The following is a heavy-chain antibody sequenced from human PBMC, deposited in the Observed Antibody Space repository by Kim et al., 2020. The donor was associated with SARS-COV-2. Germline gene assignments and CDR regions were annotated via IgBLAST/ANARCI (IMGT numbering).Heavy chain of an antibody. D-gene: IGHD3-10*01. CDR3: AKDIASNTMVRGVIIDAY. J-gene: IGHJ4*02. Sequence: KGRLTISRDNSKNALYLQMNSLRTEDTALYYCAKDIASNTMVRGVIIDAYWGQGTLVTVSS. V-gene: IGHV3-43*01.